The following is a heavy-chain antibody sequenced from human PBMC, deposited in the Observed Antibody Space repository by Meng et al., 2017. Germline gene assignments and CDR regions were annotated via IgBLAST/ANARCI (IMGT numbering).Heavy chain of an antibody. Sequence: VQLQQWGAGLLKPSATLSLTWAVYGGSFSGYYWSWIRQPPGKGLEWIGEINHSGSTNYNPSLKSRVTISVDTSKNQFSLKLSSVTAADTAVYYCAYATTVSNWGQGTLVTVSS. CDR1: GGSFSGYY. CDR3: AYATTVSN. V-gene: IGHV4-34*01. D-gene: IGHD4-11*01. J-gene: IGHJ4*02. CDR2: INHSGST.